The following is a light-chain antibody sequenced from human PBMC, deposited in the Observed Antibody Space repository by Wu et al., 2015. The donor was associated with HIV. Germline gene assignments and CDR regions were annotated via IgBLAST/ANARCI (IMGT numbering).Light chain of an antibody. J-gene: IGKJ4*01. V-gene: IGKV3-15*01. CDR3: QQYNNWPQPQT. Sequence: EIVMTQSPAFLSVSPGKRVSLSCRASQSISRNLAWYQQKPGQSPRLLMYYASTRATGIPARFSGSGSGTEFTLTISSVESEDFGFYYCQQYNNWPQPQTFGGGTKAEIK. CDR2: YAS. CDR1: QSISRN.